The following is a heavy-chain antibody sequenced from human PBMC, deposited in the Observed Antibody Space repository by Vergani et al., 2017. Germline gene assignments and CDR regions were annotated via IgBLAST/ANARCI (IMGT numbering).Heavy chain of an antibody. V-gene: IGHV4-30-4*08. CDR1: GCSISRNDYY. CDR3: ASKPTGTTWFSVKYYFDF. D-gene: IGHD6-13*01. J-gene: IGHJ4*02. CDR2: IYYSGST. Sequence: QVQLQESGPGLVKPSQTLSLTCPVSGCSISRNDYYWTWIRHPPGTGLDGLGYIYYSGSTYYNPSLKSRLTMSVDPSKNQFSLELSSVTASATAMYYCASKPTGTTWFSVKYYFDFWGQGTLVPVSS.